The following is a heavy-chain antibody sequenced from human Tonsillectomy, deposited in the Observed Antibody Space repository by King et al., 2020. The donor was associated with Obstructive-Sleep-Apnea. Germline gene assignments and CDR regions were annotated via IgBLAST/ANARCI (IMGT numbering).Heavy chain of an antibody. CDR1: GGSLSVYS. V-gene: IGHV4-59*01. D-gene: IGHD3-9*01. CDR3: ARLGVDYDILTGHNRHRDWFDP. J-gene: IGHJ5*02. CDR2: FYDSGST. Sequence: QLQESGPGLVKPSETLSLTCIVSGGSLSVYSWSWIRQSPGKGLEWIGFFYDSGSTDYNPSLKSRFTISVDTSKNQFSLKLTSVTAADTAVYYCARLGVDYDILTGHNRHRDWFDPWGQGTLVTVSS.